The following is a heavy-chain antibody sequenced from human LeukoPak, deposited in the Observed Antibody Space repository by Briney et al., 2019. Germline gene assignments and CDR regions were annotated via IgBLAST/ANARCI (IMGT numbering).Heavy chain of an antibody. V-gene: IGHV3-23*01. D-gene: IGHD2-2*01. CDR1: GFTFSSYA. CDR2: ISGSGGST. Sequence: GGSLRLSCAASGFTFSSYAMSWVRQAPGKGLEWVSAISGSGGSTYYADSVKGRFTISRDNSKNTLYLQMNSLRAEDTAVYYCAKYCSSTSGHLYYFDCWGQGTLVTVSS. J-gene: IGHJ4*02. CDR3: AKYCSSTSGHLYYFDC.